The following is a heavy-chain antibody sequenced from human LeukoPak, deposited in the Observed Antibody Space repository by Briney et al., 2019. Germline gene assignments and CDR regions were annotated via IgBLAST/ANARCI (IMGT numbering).Heavy chain of an antibody. Sequence: PSETLSLTCAVYGGSFSGYYWSWIRQPPGKGLEWIGEINHSGSTNYNPSLKSRVTISVDTSKNQFSLKLSSVTAADTAVYYCARGRRVFYYDSSAYYFVYWGQGTLVTVSS. CDR2: INHSGST. V-gene: IGHV4-34*01. CDR1: GGSFSGYY. CDR3: ARGRRVFYYDSSAYYFVY. D-gene: IGHD3-22*01. J-gene: IGHJ4*02.